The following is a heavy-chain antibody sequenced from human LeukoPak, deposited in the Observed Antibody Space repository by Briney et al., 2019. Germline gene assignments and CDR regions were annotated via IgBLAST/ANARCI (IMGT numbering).Heavy chain of an antibody. CDR1: GFTFSSYT. Sequence: PGGSLRLSCAASGFTFSSYTMYWVRQAPGKGLEWVSGISGSGGSTYYADSVKGRFTISRDNSKNTLYLQMNSLRAEDTAVYYCAKATWAALDVAGMRHYYYWGQGTLVTVSS. V-gene: IGHV3-23*01. CDR3: AKATWAALDVAGMRHYYY. D-gene: IGHD6-19*01. CDR2: ISGSGGST. J-gene: IGHJ4*02.